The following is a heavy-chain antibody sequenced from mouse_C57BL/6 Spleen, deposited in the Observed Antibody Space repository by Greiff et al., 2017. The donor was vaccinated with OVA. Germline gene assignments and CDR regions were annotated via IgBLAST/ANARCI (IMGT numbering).Heavy chain of an antibody. CDR3: TVITSGYFDV. CDR1: GFTFSNYW. V-gene: IGHV6-3*01. J-gene: IGHJ1*03. CDR2: IRLKSDNYAT. Sequence: EVKLVESGGGLVQPGGSMKLSCVASGFTFSNYWMNWVRQSPEKGLEWVAQIRLKSDNYATHYAESVKGRFTISRDDSKSSVYLQMNNLRAEDTGIYYCTVITSGYFDVWGTGTTVTVSS. D-gene: IGHD1-1*01.